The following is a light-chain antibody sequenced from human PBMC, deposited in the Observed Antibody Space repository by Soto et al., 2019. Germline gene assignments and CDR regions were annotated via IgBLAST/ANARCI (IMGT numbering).Light chain of an antibody. V-gene: IGLV2-14*01. CDR3: SSYSSSYTWV. J-gene: IGLJ3*02. CDR1: SSDIGRHNF. CDR2: GVT. Sequence: QSALTQPASVSGSPGQSITISCTGTSSDIGRHNFVSWHQQHPGKAPKFMIYGVTNRPSGVSNRFSGSKSGNTASLTISGLQADDEADYYCSSYSSSYTWVFGGGTKLTVL.